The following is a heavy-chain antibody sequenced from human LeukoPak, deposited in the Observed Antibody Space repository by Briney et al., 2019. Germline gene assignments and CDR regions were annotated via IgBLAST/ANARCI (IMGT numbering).Heavy chain of an antibody. CDR2: VSRSSSYI. CDR3: ARGSTVVRGVSPAGDY. V-gene: IGHV3-21*01. Sequence: TPGGSLRLSCAASGFTFSSYTMNWVRQAPGKGLEWVSSVSRSSSYIYYADSMKGRFTISRDNAKNSLDLQMHSLRAEDTAVYYCARGSTVVRGVSPAGDYWGQGTLVTVSS. CDR1: GFTFSSYT. J-gene: IGHJ4*02. D-gene: IGHD3-10*01.